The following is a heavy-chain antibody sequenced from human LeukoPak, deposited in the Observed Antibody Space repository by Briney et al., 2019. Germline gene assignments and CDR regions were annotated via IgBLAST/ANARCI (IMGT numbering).Heavy chain of an antibody. Sequence: GGSLRLSCAASGFTFSSYAMSWVRQAPGKGLEWVSGISGSGGSTKYADSVKGRFTISRDNSKNTLYLQMNSLRVEDTDVYYCARDVGASAPDAFDIWGQGTMVTVSS. CDR3: ARDVGASAPDAFDI. V-gene: IGHV3-23*01. CDR2: ISGSGGST. J-gene: IGHJ3*02. D-gene: IGHD1-26*01. CDR1: GFTFSSYA.